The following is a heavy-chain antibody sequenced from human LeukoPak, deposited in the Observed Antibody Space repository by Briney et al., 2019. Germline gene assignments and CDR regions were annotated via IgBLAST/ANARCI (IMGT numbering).Heavy chain of an antibody. D-gene: IGHD6-19*01. J-gene: IGHJ5*02. CDR1: GGTFSSYA. V-gene: IGHV1-69*01. CDR2: IIPIFGTA. CDR3: ASVLIAVAGTRGWFDP. Sequence: SVKVSCKASGGTFSSYAISWVRQAPGQGLEWMGGIIPIFGTANYAQKFQGRVTITADESTSTAYMELSSLRSEDTAVYYCASVLIAVAGTRGWFDPWGQGTLVTISS.